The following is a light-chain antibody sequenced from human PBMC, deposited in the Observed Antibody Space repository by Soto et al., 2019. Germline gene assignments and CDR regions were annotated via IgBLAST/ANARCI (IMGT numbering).Light chain of an antibody. Sequence: QSVLAQPPSVSAAPGQKVTISCSGSSSNIGGNSVSWYQQLPGTAPKLLIYDDNKRPSGIPDRCSGCKSGTSATLGITGFQTGDGADYYCGSLDSSLSAYVFGTGTKVTVL. J-gene: IGLJ1*01. CDR3: GSLDSSLSAYV. CDR2: DDN. V-gene: IGLV1-51*01. CDR1: SSNIGGNS.